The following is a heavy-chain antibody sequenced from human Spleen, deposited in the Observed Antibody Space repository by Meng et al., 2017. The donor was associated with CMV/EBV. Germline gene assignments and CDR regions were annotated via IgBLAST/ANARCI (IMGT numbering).Heavy chain of an antibody. Sequence: SFSGYYCSWIRQPPGKGLEWSGEINHSRSTNYNPTLKSRVTISVDTSKNQFSLKLSSVTAADTAVYYCARGPTYYYGSGSYLNWFDPWGQGTLVTVSS. J-gene: IGHJ5*02. CDR1: SFSGYY. CDR3: ARGPTYYYGSGSYLNWFDP. CDR2: INHSRST. V-gene: IGHV4-34*01. D-gene: IGHD3-10*01.